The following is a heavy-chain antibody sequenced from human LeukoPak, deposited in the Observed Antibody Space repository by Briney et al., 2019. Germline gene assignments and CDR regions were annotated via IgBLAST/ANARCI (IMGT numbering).Heavy chain of an antibody. J-gene: IGHJ4*02. D-gene: IGHD1-26*01. CDR1: GHTFTGYY. CDR3: ARDKGKWELLEDY. CDR2: INPNSGGT. Sequence: ASVKVSCKASGHTFTGYYMHWVRQAPGQGLEWMGWINPNSGGTNYAQKFQGRVTMTRDTSISTAYMELSRLRSDDTAVYYCARDKGKWELLEDYWGQGTLVTVSS. V-gene: IGHV1-2*02.